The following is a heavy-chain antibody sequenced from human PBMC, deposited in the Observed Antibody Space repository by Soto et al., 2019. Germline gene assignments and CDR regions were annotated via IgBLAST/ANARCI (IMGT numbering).Heavy chain of an antibody. CDR2: IKSKTDGGTT. V-gene: IGHV3-15*01. Sequence: PGGSLRLSXAASGFTFSNAWMSWVRQAPGKGLEWVGRIKSKTDGGTTDYAAPVKGRFTISRDDSKNTLYLQMNSLKTEDTAVYYCTTDTVVVVPAAMGSYYYYGMDVWGQGTTVTVSS. CDR3: TTDTVVVVPAAMGSYYYYGMDV. J-gene: IGHJ6*02. D-gene: IGHD2-2*01. CDR1: GFTFSNAW.